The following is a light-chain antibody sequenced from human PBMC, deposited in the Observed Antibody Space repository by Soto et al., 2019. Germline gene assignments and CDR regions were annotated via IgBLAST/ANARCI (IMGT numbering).Light chain of an antibody. CDR3: QQYDNFPQT. Sequence: ETLLTQSPGTLSLSPGERATLSCRASEALGRNYLAWYQQKPGQAPRRLIHRIYIRAAGIPDRFTGSASGTDFTLTISRLEPEDFAVYYCQQYDNFPQTFGQGTK. J-gene: IGKJ1*01. CDR1: EALGRNY. V-gene: IGKV3-20*01. CDR2: RIY.